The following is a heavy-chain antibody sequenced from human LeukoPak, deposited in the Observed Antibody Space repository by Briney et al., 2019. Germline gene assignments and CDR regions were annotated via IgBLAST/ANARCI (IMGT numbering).Heavy chain of an antibody. V-gene: IGHV3-48*03. Sequence: GGSLRPSCAASGFSLSATETNWVSQDPGQGPQWISYISGSGSTMFFADSVKGRFTVSRDNAKNSLYLHMNSLRAEDTALYYCARLSQTSTCDDIWGQGTLVTVSS. CDR1: GFSLSATE. D-gene: IGHD2/OR15-2a*01. J-gene: IGHJ3*02. CDR2: ISGSGSTM. CDR3: ARLSQTSTCDDI.